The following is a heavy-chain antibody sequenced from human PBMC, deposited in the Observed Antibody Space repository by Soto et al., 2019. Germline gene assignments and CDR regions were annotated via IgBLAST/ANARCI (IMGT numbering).Heavy chain of an antibody. D-gene: IGHD6-6*01. V-gene: IGHV1-8*01. Sequence: RASVKVSCKTSGYTFTSYDINWVRQAPGQGLEWMGWMKPKSGDTGYAPKFQGRVNMTRNTSTGTAYMELSSLISEDTAVYYCARRRAVVADRPYYYYSMDVWGQGTTVTVSS. J-gene: IGHJ6*02. CDR1: GYTFTSYD. CDR2: MKPKSGDT. CDR3: ARRRAVVADRPYYYYSMDV.